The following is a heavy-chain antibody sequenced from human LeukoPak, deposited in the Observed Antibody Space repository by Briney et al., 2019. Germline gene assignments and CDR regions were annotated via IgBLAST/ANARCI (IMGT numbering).Heavy chain of an antibody. V-gene: IGHV3-66*02. Sequence: GGSLRLSCAASGFTISSNYMSWVCHAPGKGMEWDSVVYSGGSRYYSDSVNGRFTISRDNSKNTLYLQMNSLRAEDTAVYYCARDLDYYDSSGYYGDYWGQGTLVTVSS. CDR2: VYSGGSR. CDR3: ARDLDYYDSSGYYGDY. J-gene: IGHJ4*02. CDR1: GFTISSNY. D-gene: IGHD3-22*01.